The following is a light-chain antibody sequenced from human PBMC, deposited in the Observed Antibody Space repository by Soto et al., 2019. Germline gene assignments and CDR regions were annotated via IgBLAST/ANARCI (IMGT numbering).Light chain of an antibody. V-gene: IGKV3-11*01. CDR3: QQRINWPYT. CDR1: QSVSSY. Sequence: EIVLTQSPATLSLSPGERATLSCRASQSVSSYLAWYQQKPGQAPRLLIYDASNRATGIPARFSGSGSGTDCTLTISSLEPEDFAVYDCQQRINWPYTFGQGTKLEIK. J-gene: IGKJ2*01. CDR2: DAS.